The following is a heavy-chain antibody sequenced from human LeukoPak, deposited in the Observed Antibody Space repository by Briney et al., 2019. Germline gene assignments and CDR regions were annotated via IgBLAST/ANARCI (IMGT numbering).Heavy chain of an antibody. CDR2: ISYDGTYK. CDR3: ARDRCSSPNCYPSSDY. D-gene: IGHD2-2*01. J-gene: IGHJ4*02. Sequence: PGRSLRLSCAASGFTFSSHSLHWVRQAPGKGLEWVAVISYDGTYKYYADSVKGRYTISRDNSKNTLYLQINSLRVEDTAVYFCARDRCSSPNCYPSSDYWGQGTLVTVSS. CDR1: GFTFSSHS. V-gene: IGHV3-30*04.